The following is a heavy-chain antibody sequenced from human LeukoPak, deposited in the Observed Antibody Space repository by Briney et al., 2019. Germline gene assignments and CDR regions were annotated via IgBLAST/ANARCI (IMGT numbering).Heavy chain of an antibody. CDR3: ARVVRYFDWLLYYYFDY. V-gene: IGHV1-8*03. Sequence: ASVKVSCKASGYTFTSYDINWVRQATGQGLEWMGWMNPNSGNTGYAQKFQGRVTITRNTSISTAYMELSSLRSEDTAVYYCARVVRYFDWLLYYYFDYWGQGTLVTVSS. J-gene: IGHJ4*02. CDR2: MNPNSGNT. D-gene: IGHD3-9*01. CDR1: GYTFTSYD.